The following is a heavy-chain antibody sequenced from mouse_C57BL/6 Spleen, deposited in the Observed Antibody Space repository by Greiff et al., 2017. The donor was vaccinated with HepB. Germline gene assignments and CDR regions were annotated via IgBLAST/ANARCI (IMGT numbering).Heavy chain of an antibody. V-gene: IGHV5-17*01. CDR3: ARNYDHDPAWCAY. CDR1: GFTFSDYG. J-gene: IGHJ3*01. D-gene: IGHD2-4*01. Sequence: EVQVVESGGGLVKPGGSLKLSCAASGFTFSDYGMHWVRQAPEKGLEWVAYISSGSSTIYYADTVKGRFTISRDNAKNTLFLQMTSLRSEDTAMYYCARNYDHDPAWCAYWGQGTLVTVSA. CDR2: ISSGSSTI.